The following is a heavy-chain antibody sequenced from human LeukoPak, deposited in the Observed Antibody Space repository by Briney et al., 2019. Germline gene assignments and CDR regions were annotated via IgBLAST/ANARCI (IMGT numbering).Heavy chain of an antibody. CDR2: IYTSGGT. Sequence: SETLSLTCTVSGDSISSYYWSWIRQPPGKGLEWIGYIYTSGGTNYIPSLKARVTISIDTSKNQFSLKLSSVSAADSAVYYCARLTRLSTSPDRYYLDYWGQGTLVTVSS. CDR1: GDSISSYY. CDR3: ARLTRLSTSPDRYYLDY. V-gene: IGHV4-4*09. J-gene: IGHJ4*02. D-gene: IGHD6-6*01.